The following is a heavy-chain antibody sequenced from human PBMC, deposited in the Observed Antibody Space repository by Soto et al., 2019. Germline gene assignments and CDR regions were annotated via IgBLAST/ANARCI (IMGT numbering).Heavy chain of an antibody. Sequence: KASETLSLTCTVSGGSISSGSYYWGWIRQPPGKGLEWIGSIYYSGSTYYNPSLKSRVTISVDTSKNQFSLKLSSVTAADTAVYYCARHGSSSWGGKFDYWGQGTLVTVSS. CDR3: ARHGSSSWGGKFDY. CDR2: IYYSGST. V-gene: IGHV4-39*01. CDR1: GGSISSGSYY. J-gene: IGHJ4*02. D-gene: IGHD6-13*01.